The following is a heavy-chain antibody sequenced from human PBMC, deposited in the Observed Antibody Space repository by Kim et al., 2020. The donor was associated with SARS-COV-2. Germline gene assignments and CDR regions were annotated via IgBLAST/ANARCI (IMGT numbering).Heavy chain of an antibody. CDR2: IYTSGST. CDR1: GGSISSYY. CDR3: ARESITIFGVVIWYYFDY. Sequence: SETLSLTCTVSGGSISSYYWSWIRQPAGKGLEWIGRIYTSGSTNYNPSLKSRVTMSVDTSKNQFSLKLSSVTAADTAVYYCARESITIFGVVIWYYFDYWGQGTLVTVSS. D-gene: IGHD3-3*01. J-gene: IGHJ4*02. V-gene: IGHV4-4*07.